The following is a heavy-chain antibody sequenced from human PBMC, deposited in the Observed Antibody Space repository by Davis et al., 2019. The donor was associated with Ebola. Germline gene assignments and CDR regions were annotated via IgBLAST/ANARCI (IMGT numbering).Heavy chain of an antibody. CDR3: ARGKQQLAHDY. Sequence: ASVQVSCQASRYTFTSYYMHWVRQAPGQGLEWMGIINPSGGSTSYAQKFQGRVTMTRDTSTSTVYMELSSLRSEDTAVYYCARGKQQLAHDYWGQGTLVTVSS. CDR1: RYTFTSYY. J-gene: IGHJ4*02. CDR2: INPSGGST. D-gene: IGHD6-13*01. V-gene: IGHV1-46*01.